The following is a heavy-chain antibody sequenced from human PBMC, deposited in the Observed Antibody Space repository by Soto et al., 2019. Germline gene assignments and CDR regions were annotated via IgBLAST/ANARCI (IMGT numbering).Heavy chain of an antibody. CDR1: GGSISIGVYY. V-gene: IGHV4-31*03. J-gene: IGHJ4*02. Sequence: QVQLQESGPGLVKPSQTLSLTCTVSGGSISIGVYYWNWIRQHPGKGLEWIGYTYHTGSTYYNPSLESRVTISVDPSKNQFSLKLSSVTAPDTAVYYCARIGNPDASLYFDYWGQGTLVTVSS. D-gene: IGHD2-2*01. CDR3: ARIGNPDASLYFDY. CDR2: TYHTGST.